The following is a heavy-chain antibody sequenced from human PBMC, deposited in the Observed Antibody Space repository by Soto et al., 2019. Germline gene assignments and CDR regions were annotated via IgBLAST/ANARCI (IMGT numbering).Heavy chain of an antibody. J-gene: IGHJ5*02. D-gene: IGHD2-15*01. CDR1: GGTFSSYA. CDR2: IIPIFGTA. V-gene: IGHV1-69*12. Sequence: QVQLVQSGAEVKKPGSSVKVSCKASGGTFSSYAISWVRQAPGQGLEWMGGIIPIFGTANYAQKFQGRVTITADEATSKAYRELSSLRSEDTAVYYGGGYCSGGSCYSHWFDPWGQGTLVTVSS. CDR3: GGYCSGGSCYSHWFDP.